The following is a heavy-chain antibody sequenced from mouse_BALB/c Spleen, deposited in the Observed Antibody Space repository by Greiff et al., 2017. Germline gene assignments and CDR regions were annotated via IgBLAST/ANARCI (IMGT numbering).Heavy chain of an antibody. J-gene: IGHJ1*01. CDR2: IWAGGST. Sequence: VKLMESGPGLVAPSQSLSITCTVSGFSLTSYGVHWVRQPPGKGLEWLGVIWAGGSTNYNSALMSRLSISKDNSKSQVFLKMNSLQTDDTAMYYCAREEASYYYGSSYPWYFDVWGAGTTVTVSS. D-gene: IGHD1-1*01. CDR1: GFSLTSYG. CDR3: AREEASYYYGSSYPWYFDV. V-gene: IGHV2-9*02.